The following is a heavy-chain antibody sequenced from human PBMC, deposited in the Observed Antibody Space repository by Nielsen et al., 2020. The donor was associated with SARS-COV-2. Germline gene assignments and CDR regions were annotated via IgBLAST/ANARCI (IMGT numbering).Heavy chain of an antibody. Sequence: SETLSLTCTVSGGSISSSSYYWGWIRQPPGKRLEWIGSIYYSGSTYYNPSLKSRVTISVDTSKNQFSLKLSSVTAADTAVYYCARPFTMSDAFDIWGQGTMVTVSS. D-gene: IGHD3-22*01. CDR2: IYYSGST. V-gene: IGHV4-39*01. CDR3: ARPFTMSDAFDI. J-gene: IGHJ3*02. CDR1: GGSISSSSYY.